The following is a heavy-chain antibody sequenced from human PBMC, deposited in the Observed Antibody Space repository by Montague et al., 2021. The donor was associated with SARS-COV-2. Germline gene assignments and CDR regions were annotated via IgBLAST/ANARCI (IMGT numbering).Heavy chain of an antibody. Sequence: SETLSLTCTVSGAPVSSYYWSWIRQSPGKGLQWLGYIYYSGSTDYNPPLKSRVTMSVDTSKNQLSLRLNSVTTADTAVYFCAKAGGFYDYWSGYSSSAGFFDPWGQGILVTVSS. CDR1: GAPVSSYY. CDR2: IYYSGST. V-gene: IGHV4-59*02. D-gene: IGHD3-3*01. CDR3: AKAGGFYDYWSGYSSSAGFFDP. J-gene: IGHJ5*02.